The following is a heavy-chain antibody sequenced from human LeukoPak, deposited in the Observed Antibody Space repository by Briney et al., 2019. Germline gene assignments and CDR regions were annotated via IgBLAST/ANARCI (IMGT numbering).Heavy chain of an antibody. CDR2: IYSGGST. V-gene: IGHV3-53*01. CDR1: GFTVSSNY. J-gene: IGHJ4*02. CDR3: ARDRRTGRLGELSLDPCFDY. D-gene: IGHD3-16*02. Sequence: GGSLRLSCAASGFTVSSNYMSWVRQAPGKGLEWVSVIYSGGSTYYADSVKGRFTISRDNSKNTLYLQMNSLRAEETAVYYCARDRRTGRLGELSLDPCFDYWGQGTLVTVSS.